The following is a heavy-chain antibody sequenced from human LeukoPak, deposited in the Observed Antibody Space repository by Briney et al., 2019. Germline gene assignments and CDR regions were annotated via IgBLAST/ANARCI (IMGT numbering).Heavy chain of an antibody. CDR2: NSWNSGSI. D-gene: IGHD1-26*01. V-gene: IGHV3-9*01. CDR3: AKDIGGVGALGPFDY. J-gene: IGHJ4*02. Sequence: GGSLRLSCAASGFTFDDYAMHWVRQAPGKGLEWVSGNSWNSGSIGYADSVKGRFTISRDNAKNSLYLQMNSLRAEDTALYYCAKDIGGVGALGPFDYWGQGTLVTVSS. CDR1: GFTFDDYA.